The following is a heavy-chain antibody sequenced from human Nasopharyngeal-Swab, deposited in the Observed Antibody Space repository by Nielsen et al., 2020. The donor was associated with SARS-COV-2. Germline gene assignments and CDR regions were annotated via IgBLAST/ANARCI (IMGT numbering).Heavy chain of an antibody. CDR2: INPNSGGT. D-gene: IGHD4-23*01. J-gene: IGHJ4*02. Sequence: ASVKVSCKASGYTFTGYYMHWVRQAPGQGLEWMGRINPNSGGTNYAQKFQGRVTMTRDTSISTAYMELSRLRSDDTAVYYCARDPDYGGNTDYWGQGTLVTVSS. V-gene: IGHV1-2*06. CDR3: ARDPDYGGNTDY. CDR1: GYTFTGYY.